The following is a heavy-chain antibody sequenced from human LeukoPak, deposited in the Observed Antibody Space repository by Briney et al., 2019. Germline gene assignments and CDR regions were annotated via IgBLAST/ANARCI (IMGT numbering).Heavy chain of an antibody. CDR2: FYYSGST. D-gene: IGHD2-15*01. J-gene: IGHJ6*03. CDR1: GGSISSYY. Sequence: SGTLSLTGTVSGGSISSYYWSWIRQPPGKGLEWIGYFYYSGSTNYNPSLKSRVTISVDTSENQFSLRLSSVTAADTAVYYCARVYSSYYSYMDVWGKGTTVTVSS. V-gene: IGHV4-59*01. CDR3: ARVYSSYYSYMDV.